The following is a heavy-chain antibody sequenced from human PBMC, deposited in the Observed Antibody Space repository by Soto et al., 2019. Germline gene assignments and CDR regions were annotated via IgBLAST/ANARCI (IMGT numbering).Heavy chain of an antibody. CDR2: IIHIFGTE. D-gene: IGHD5-12*01. CDR3: ARKRGYSDYDFAY. Sequence: QVQLVQSGAEVKKPGSSVKVSCKASGGTFSSYAISWVRQAPGQGQECMGGIIHIFGTEHYAQKFQGIVTSTADESTSTAYRELSSLRTEDTAVYDCARKRGYSDYDFAYRGQGTLVTVSS. J-gene: IGHJ4*02. CDR1: GGTFSSYA. V-gene: IGHV1-69*01.